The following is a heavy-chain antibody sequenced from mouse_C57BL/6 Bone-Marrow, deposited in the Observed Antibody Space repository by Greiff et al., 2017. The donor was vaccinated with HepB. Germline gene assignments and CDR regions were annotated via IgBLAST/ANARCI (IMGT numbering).Heavy chain of an antibody. J-gene: IGHJ2*01. CDR1: GYTFTDYY. Sequence: VQLKQSGPELVKPGASVKMSCKASGYTFTDYYMHWVKQSHGKSLEWIGYINPNNGGTSYNQKFKGKATLTVNKSSSTAYMELRSLTSEDSAVYYCARSWVYFDYWGQGTTLTVSS. V-gene: IGHV1-22*01. CDR3: ARSWVYFDY. CDR2: INPNNGGT.